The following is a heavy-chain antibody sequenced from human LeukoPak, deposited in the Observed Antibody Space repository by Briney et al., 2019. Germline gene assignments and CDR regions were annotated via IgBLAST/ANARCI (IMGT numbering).Heavy chain of an antibody. CDR2: ISSSSSTI. Sequence: GGSLRLSCAASGFTFSSYSMNWVRQAPGKGLEWVSYISSSSSTIYYADSVKGRFTISRDNAKNSLYLQMNSLRAEDTAVYYCARGNCGGDCSRISTYYYYMDVWGKGTTVTVSS. J-gene: IGHJ6*03. D-gene: IGHD2-21*02. V-gene: IGHV3-48*01. CDR3: ARGNCGGDCSRISTYYYYMDV. CDR1: GFTFSSYS.